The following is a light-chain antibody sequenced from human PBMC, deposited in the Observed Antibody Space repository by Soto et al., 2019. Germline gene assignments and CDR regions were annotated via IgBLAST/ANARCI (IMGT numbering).Light chain of an antibody. Sequence: DRVTITCRASQTISSWLAWYQQKPGKAPNLLIFEASILESGVPSRFSGSGSGTEFTLLISSLQPDAFATYYCQQYTNYPWTFGQGTKVDIK. V-gene: IGKV1-5*03. CDR2: EAS. J-gene: IGKJ1*01. CDR1: QTISSW. CDR3: QQYTNYPWT.